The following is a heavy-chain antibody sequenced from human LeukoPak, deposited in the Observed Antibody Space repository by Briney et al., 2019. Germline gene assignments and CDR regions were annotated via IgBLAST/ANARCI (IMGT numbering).Heavy chain of an antibody. V-gene: IGHV4-59*08. CDR1: GGSISSYY. Sequence: SETLSLTCTVSGGSISSYYWSWIRQPPGKGLEWIGYIYYSGSTNYNPSLKSRVTISVDTSKNQFSLKLSSVTAADTAVYYCAGDLWFGELFDYWGQGTLVTVSS. J-gene: IGHJ4*02. CDR3: AGDLWFGELFDY. CDR2: IYYSGST. D-gene: IGHD3-10*01.